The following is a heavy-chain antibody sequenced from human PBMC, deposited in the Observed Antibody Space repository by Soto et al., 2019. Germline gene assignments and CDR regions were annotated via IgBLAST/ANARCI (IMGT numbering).Heavy chain of an antibody. CDR1: GGTFSSYA. CDR3: ARDCELELRGGIGY. D-gene: IGHD1-7*01. CDR2: IIPIIGTA. Sequence: QVQLVQSGAEVKKRGSSVKVSCKASGGTFSSYAISWVRQAPGQGLEWMGGIIPIIGTANYAQKFQGRVTITADESTSTAYLELSSLRSEDTAVYYCARDCELELRGGIGYWGQGTLVTVSS. V-gene: IGHV1-69*01. J-gene: IGHJ4*02.